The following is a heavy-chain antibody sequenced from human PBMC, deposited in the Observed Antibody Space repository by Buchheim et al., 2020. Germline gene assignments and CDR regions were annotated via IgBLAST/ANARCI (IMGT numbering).Heavy chain of an antibody. CDR3: AKESGYDGSGFDY. D-gene: IGHD5-12*01. Sequence: QVQLVESGEGVVQPGRSLRLSCAASGFTFSSYGMHWVRQAPGKGLEWVAVISYDGSNKYYADSVKGRFTISRDNSKNTLYLQMNSLRAEDTAVYYCAKESGYDGSGFDYWGQGTL. CDR1: GFTFSSYG. V-gene: IGHV3-30*18. J-gene: IGHJ4*02. CDR2: ISYDGSNK.